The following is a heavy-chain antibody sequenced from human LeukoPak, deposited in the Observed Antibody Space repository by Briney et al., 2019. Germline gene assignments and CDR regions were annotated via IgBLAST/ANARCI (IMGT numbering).Heavy chain of an antibody. CDR1: GGSFSGYY. V-gene: IGHV4-34*01. CDR3: ARPKHYYGSGSYYYYYMDV. CDR2: INHSGST. D-gene: IGHD3-10*01. J-gene: IGHJ6*03. Sequence: SETLSLTCAVYGGSFSGYYWSWIRQPPGKGLEWIGEINHSGSTNYNPSLKSRVTISVDTSKNQSSLKLSSVTAADTAVYYCARPKHYYGSGSYYYYYMDVWGKGTTVTISS.